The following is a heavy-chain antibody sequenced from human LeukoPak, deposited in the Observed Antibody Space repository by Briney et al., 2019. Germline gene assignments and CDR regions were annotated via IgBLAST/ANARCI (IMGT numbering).Heavy chain of an antibody. CDR3: ARPTYGSGSYYIDY. CDR2: IYSGGST. D-gene: IGHD3-10*01. J-gene: IGHJ4*02. CDR1: GFTVSSNY. V-gene: IGHV3-53*01. Sequence: GGSLRLSCAASGFTVSSNYMSWVRQAPGKGLEWVSVIYSGGSTNYADSVKGRFTISRDNSKNTLYLQMNSLRAEDTAVYYCARPTYGSGSYYIDYWGQGTLVTVSS.